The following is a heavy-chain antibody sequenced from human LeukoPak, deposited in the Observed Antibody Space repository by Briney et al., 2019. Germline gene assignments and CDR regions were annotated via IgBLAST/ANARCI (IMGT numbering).Heavy chain of an antibody. CDR3: ARGPGIAVAGIDY. J-gene: IGHJ4*02. CDR2: ISHSGST. Sequence: SETLSLTCAVYGGSFSGYYWSWIRQPPGKGLEWIGEISHSGSTNYNPSLKSRVTISVDTSKNQFSLKLSSVTAADTAVYYCARGPGIAVAGIDYWGQGTLVTVSS. CDR1: GGSFSGYY. D-gene: IGHD6-19*01. V-gene: IGHV4-34*01.